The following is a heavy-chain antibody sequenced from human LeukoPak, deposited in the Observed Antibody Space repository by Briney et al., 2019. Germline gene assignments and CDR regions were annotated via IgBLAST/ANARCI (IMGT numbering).Heavy chain of an antibody. CDR3: ARDPRWLTPDYTSTSCYENYFEP. V-gene: IGHV4-38-2*02. D-gene: IGHD2-2*01. Sequence: SETLSLTCAVSGYSISSGYQWAWIRQSPEKGLEWIGSIYHSGSAHYNPSFKSRVTISVDTSKNQFSLRLNSVTAADTAVYYCARDPRWLTPDYTSTSCYENYFEPWGQGTLVTVSS. J-gene: IGHJ5*02. CDR1: GYSISSGYQ. CDR2: IYHSGSA.